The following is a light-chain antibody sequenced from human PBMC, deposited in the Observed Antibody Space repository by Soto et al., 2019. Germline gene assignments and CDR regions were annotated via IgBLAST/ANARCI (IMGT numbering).Light chain of an antibody. J-gene: IGLJ2*01. CDR2: LEGSVSY. CDR3: ETWDSNTRV. Sequence: QAVVTQSSSASASLGSSVKLTCTLSSGHSSYIIAWHHQQPGKAPRYLMKLEGSVSYNKGSGVPDRFSGSSSGADRDLTISNLQCEDEANYYCETWDSNTRVFGGGTKLTVL. CDR1: SGHSSYI. V-gene: IGLV4-60*02.